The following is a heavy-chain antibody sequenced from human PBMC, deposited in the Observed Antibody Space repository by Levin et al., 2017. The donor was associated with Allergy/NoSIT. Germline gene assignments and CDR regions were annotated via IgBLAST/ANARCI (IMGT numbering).Heavy chain of an antibody. Sequence: PSETLSLTCAISGDSVSSNSAAWNWIRQSPSRGLEWLGRTYYMSKWYNDYAVSVKSRITINPDTSKNQFSLQLNSVTPEDTAVYYCARDHGGRDTAMVRWVVGTFDYWGQGTLVTVSS. CDR1: GDSVSSNSAA. J-gene: IGHJ4*02. CDR3: ARDHGGRDTAMVRWVVGTFDY. CDR2: TYYMSKWYN. D-gene: IGHD5-18*01. V-gene: IGHV6-1*01.